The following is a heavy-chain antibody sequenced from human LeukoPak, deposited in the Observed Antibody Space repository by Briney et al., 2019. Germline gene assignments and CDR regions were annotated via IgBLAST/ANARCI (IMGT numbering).Heavy chain of an antibody. Sequence: GGSLRLSCAASGFTFSSYSMNWVRQAPGKGLEWVAVIWYDGSNKYYADSVKGRFTISRDNSKNTLYLQMNSLRAEDTAVYYCARDYFSSRPLSNWFDPWGQGTLVTVSS. CDR1: GFTFSSYS. CDR2: IWYDGSNK. CDR3: ARDYFSSRPLSNWFDP. J-gene: IGHJ5*02. V-gene: IGHV3-33*08. D-gene: IGHD6-6*01.